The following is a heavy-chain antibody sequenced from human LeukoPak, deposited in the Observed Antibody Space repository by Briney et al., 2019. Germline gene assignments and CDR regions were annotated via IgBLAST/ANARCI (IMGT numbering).Heavy chain of an antibody. J-gene: IGHJ4*02. D-gene: IGHD1-26*01. V-gene: IGHV3-66*01. CDR1: GATVWSSF. CDR2: LHSDGGT. Sequence: GGSLRLSCSESGATVWSSFRSWIRQTPGKGLEWVAILHSDGGTDYADSVRGRFTISRDNSKDIVYLQMNRLRLEAPAIYYCARDRSGTYLDFWGQGTLVTVSS. CDR3: ARDRSGTYLDF.